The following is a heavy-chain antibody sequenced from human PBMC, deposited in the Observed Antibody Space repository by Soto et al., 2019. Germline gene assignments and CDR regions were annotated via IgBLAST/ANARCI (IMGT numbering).Heavy chain of an antibody. CDR1: GYTFTGYY. CDR2: INPNSGGT. Sequence: QLQLVQSGAEVKKPGASVKVSCKASGYTFTGYYMHWVRQAPGQGLEWMGWINPNSGGTNYAQKFQGGVTMTRDTSISTAYMELSRLRSDDTAVYYCARGRGSSSCYPNDYGMDVWGDGTTVTVSS. CDR3: ARGRGSSSCYPNDYGMDV. J-gene: IGHJ6*04. V-gene: IGHV1-2*02. D-gene: IGHD6-13*01.